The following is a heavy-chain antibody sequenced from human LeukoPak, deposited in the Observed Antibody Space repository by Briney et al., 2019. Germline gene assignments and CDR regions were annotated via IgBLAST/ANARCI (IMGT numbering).Heavy chain of an antibody. V-gene: IGHV3-30*02. Sequence: GGSLRLSCAASGFTFSSYGMHWVRQAPGKGLEWVAFIRYDGSNKYYADSVKGRFTISRDNSKNTLYLQMNSLRAEDTAVYYCAKDFPITEHVIAAAGTFDYWGQGTLVTVSS. CDR1: GFTFSSYG. J-gene: IGHJ4*02. D-gene: IGHD6-13*01. CDR2: IRYDGSNK. CDR3: AKDFPITEHVIAAAGTFDY.